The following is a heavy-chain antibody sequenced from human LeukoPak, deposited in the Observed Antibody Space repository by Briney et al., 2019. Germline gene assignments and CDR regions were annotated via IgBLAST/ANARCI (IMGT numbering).Heavy chain of an antibody. D-gene: IGHD3-10*01. V-gene: IGHV3-11*04. J-gene: IGHJ1*01. CDR2: ISSSGFTI. Sequence: GGSLRLSCAASGFAFSDYYMSWIRQAPGKGLEWVSYISSSGFTINYADSVKGRFTISRDNAKNSVYLQMDSLRAEDTAVYYCARDSAGLYYYGSGSPEYFQHWGQGTPVTVSS. CDR1: GFAFSDYY. CDR3: ARDSAGLYYYGSGSPEYFQH.